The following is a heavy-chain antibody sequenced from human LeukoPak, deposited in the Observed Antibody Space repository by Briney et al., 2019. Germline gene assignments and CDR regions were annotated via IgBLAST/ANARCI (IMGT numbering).Heavy chain of an antibody. CDR1: GGSFSSYY. CDR3: ARDPGAGGLNP. CDR2: IYTSGST. V-gene: IGHV4-4*07. D-gene: IGHD1-1*01. J-gene: IGHJ5*02. Sequence: SETPSLTCTVSGGSFSSYYWSWIRQPAGKGLEWIGRIYTSGSTDYNPSLRSRLTMSVDTSKDQFSLRLSSVTAADTAVYYCARDPGAGGLNPWGQGTLVTVSS.